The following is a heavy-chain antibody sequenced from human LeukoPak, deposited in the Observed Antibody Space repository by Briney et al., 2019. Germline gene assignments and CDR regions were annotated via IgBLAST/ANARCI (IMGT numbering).Heavy chain of an antibody. CDR1: GGSISSSSYY. J-gene: IGHJ4*02. D-gene: IGHD3-10*01. CDR2: IYYSGST. V-gene: IGHV4-39*07. CDR3: ARGTYGSGSYH. Sequence: PSETLSLTCTVSGGSISSSSYYWGWIRQPPGKGLEWIGSIYYSGSTYYNPSLKSRVTISVDTSKNQFSLKLSSVTAADTAVYYCARGTYGSGSYHWGQGTLVTVSS.